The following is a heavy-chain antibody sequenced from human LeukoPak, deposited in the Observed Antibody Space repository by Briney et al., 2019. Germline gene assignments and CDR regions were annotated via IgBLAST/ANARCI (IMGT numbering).Heavy chain of an antibody. J-gene: IGHJ4*02. CDR2: IIPIFGTA. D-gene: IGHD6-6*01. V-gene: IGHV1-69*13. Sequence: SVKVSCKASGYTFTNYGISWVRQAPGQGLEWMGGIIPIFGTANYAQKFQGRVTITADESTSTAYMELSSLRSEDTAVYYCARSDNYRYSSSEFDYWGQGTLVTVSS. CDR3: ARSDNYRYSSSEFDY. CDR1: GYTFTNYG.